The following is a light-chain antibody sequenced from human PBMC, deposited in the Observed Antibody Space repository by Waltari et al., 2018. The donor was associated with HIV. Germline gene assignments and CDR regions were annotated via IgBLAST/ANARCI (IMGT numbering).Light chain of an antibody. CDR1: DMPDPY. CDR2: DDN. Sequence: LTQPPSVSVSPGQTAQTTCPGDDMPDPYVYWYHQRPGSAPTIVIYDDNQRPSGVPNRFSGSIDSSSNSASLTISGLKTEDEADYYCQSYDASNQWVFGGGTKLTVL. CDR3: QSYDASNQWV. V-gene: IGLV6-57*02. J-gene: IGLJ3*02.